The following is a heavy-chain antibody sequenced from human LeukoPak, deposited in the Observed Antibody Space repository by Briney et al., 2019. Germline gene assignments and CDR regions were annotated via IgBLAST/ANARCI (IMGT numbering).Heavy chain of an antibody. CDR2: IRSKAYGGTT. V-gene: IGHV3-49*03. Sequence: GGSLRLSCTASGFTFGDYAMSWFRQAPGKGLEWVGFIRSKAYGGTTEYAASVKGRFTISRDDSKSIAYLQMNSLKTEDTAVYYCSVVAATHYYYYYGMDVWGQGTTVTVSS. CDR3: SVVAATHYYYYYGMDV. J-gene: IGHJ6*02. CDR1: GFTFGDYA. D-gene: IGHD2-15*01.